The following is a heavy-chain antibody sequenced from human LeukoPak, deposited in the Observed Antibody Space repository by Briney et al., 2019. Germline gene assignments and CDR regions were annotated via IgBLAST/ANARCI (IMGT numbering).Heavy chain of an antibody. CDR1: GASISSGGHY. CDR3: ARDCGAGSCSIGIFDF. V-gene: IGHV4-31*03. Sequence: SSETLSLTCTVSGASISSGGHYWSWIRHLPGQGLDWIGYITHSGSTSYNPSLKSRLTISVDASKNHFSLKLTSVTVADTAVYFCARDCGAGSCSIGIFDFWGQGALVSVSS. J-gene: IGHJ4*02. CDR2: ITHSGST. D-gene: IGHD2-15*01.